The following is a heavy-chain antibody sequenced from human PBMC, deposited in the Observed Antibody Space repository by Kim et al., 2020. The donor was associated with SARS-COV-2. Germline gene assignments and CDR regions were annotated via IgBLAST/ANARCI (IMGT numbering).Heavy chain of an antibody. D-gene: IGHD3-10*01. CDR2: IYFSGTT. V-gene: IGHV4-31*03. CDR3: GRVVYPGAILGGKYYSYWDV. Sequence: SETLSLTCRVSGGSITSGGFYWTWVRQHPAKGLEWIGNIYFSGTTYYNPSLQSRLTMSMDTSNNQFTLKMSVVSSADTAVYYCGRVVYPGAILGGKYYSYWDVWGKGTKVSVSS. J-gene: IGHJ6*03. CDR1: GGSITSGGFY.